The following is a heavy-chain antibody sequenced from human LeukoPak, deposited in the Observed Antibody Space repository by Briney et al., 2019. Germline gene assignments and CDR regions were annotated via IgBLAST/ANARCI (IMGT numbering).Heavy chain of an antibody. Sequence: SETLSLTCTVSGGSISSYYWSWIRQPPGKGLEWIGYIYYSGSTNYNPSLKSRVTISVDTSKNQFPLKLSSVTAADTAVYYCARVVYSSSWYGPYYFDYWGQGTLVTVSS. V-gene: IGHV4-59*01. CDR3: ARVVYSSSWYGPYYFDY. J-gene: IGHJ4*02. D-gene: IGHD6-13*01. CDR1: GGSISSYY. CDR2: IYYSGST.